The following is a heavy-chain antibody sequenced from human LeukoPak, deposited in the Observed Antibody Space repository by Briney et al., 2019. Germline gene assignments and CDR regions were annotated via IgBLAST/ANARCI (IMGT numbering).Heavy chain of an antibody. J-gene: IGHJ6*02. D-gene: IGHD3-10*01. CDR3: ARDYGRSRDYGMDV. CDR2: INADGSRA. CDR1: GFTLSNYW. V-gene: IGHV3-74*01. Sequence: GGPLRLSCGASGFTLSNYWMHWVRQAPGKGRVWVSHINADGSRASYADSVKGRFTISRDNAKNTLYLQMNSLRAEDTAMYYCARDYGRSRDYGMDVWGQGTTVTVSS.